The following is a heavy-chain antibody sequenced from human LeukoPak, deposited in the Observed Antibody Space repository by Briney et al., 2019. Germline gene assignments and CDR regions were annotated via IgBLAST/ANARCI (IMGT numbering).Heavy chain of an antibody. V-gene: IGHV3-23*01. Sequence: GGSLRLSCEASGFTFSPYAMTWVRQTPGKGLEWVSSLSGSGASAYYADSVKGRFIISRDNSKNTLYLQMSSLRAEDSAVYYCAKRGGYETMAAFDYWGQGTLVTVSS. CDR3: AKRGGYETMAAFDY. D-gene: IGHD3-10*01. CDR2: LSGSGASA. CDR1: GFTFSPYA. J-gene: IGHJ4*02.